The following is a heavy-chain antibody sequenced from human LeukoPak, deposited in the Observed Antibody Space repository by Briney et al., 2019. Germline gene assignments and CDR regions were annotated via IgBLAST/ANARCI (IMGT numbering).Heavy chain of an antibody. Sequence: GGSLRLSCAASGFTFSSYAMNWVRQAPGKGLEWVSYISSSSSTIYYADSVKGRFAISRDNAKNSLYLQMNSLRAEDTAVYYCASPSVGDFWSGYLLFDYWGQGTLVTVSS. J-gene: IGHJ4*02. D-gene: IGHD3-3*01. V-gene: IGHV3-48*01. CDR3: ASPSVGDFWSGYLLFDY. CDR2: ISSSSSTI. CDR1: GFTFSSYA.